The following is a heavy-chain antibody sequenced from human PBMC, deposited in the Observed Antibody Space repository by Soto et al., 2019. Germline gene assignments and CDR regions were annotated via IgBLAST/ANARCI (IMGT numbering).Heavy chain of an antibody. CDR1: GFTFTSSA. Sequence: SVKVSCKASGFTFTSSAVQWVRQARGQRLEWIGWIVVGSGNTNYAQKFQERVTITRDMSTSTAYMELSSLRSEDTAVYYCAADYDSSGYFLDYWGQGTLVTVSS. CDR2: IVVGSGNT. D-gene: IGHD3-22*01. V-gene: IGHV1-58*01. CDR3: AADYDSSGYFLDY. J-gene: IGHJ4*02.